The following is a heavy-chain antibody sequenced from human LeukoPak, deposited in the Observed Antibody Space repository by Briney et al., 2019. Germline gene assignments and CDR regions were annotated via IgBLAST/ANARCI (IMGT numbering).Heavy chain of an antibody. CDR3: ARLGFSADTYYYYMDV. CDR2: IYYSGST. D-gene: IGHD3-3*01. V-gene: IGHV4-59*11. J-gene: IGHJ6*03. CDR1: GGSISSHY. Sequence: NPSETLSLTCTVSGGSISSHYWSWIRQPPGKGLEWIGHIYYSGSTNYNPSLKSRVTISVDTSKNQFSLKLSSVTAADTAVYYCARLGFSADTYYYYMDVWGKGTTVTVSS.